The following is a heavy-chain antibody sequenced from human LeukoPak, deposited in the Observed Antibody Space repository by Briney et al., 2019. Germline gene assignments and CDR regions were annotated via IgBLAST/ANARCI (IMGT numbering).Heavy chain of an antibody. V-gene: IGHV3-48*03. CDR2: ISLSGSPI. CDR3: ARELLNTLPLSYSMDV. CDR1: GFTFSSYE. J-gene: IGHJ6*03. Sequence: PGGSLRLSCAASGFTFSSYEMNWVRQAPGKGLEWISYISLSGSPIYYADSVKGRFTISRDNAKNSLYLQMNSLRAEDTAVYYCARELLNTLPLSYSMDVWGKGATVIVSS. D-gene: IGHD4/OR15-4a*01.